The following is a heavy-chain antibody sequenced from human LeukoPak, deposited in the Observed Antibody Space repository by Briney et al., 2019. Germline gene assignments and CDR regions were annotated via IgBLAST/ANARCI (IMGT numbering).Heavy chain of an antibody. D-gene: IGHD3-22*01. CDR2: INHSGST. V-gene: IGHV4-34*01. J-gene: IGHJ4*02. Sequence: SETLSLTCAVYGGSFSGYYWSWIRQPPGKGLEWIGEINHSGSTNYNPSLKSRVTISVDTSKNQFSLKLSSVTVADTAVYYCARGKIADDSSGYYSDYWGQGTLVTVSS. CDR1: GGSFSGYY. CDR3: ARGKIADDSSGYYSDY.